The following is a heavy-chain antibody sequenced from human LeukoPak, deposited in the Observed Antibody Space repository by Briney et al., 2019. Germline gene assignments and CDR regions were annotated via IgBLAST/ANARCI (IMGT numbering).Heavy chain of an antibody. Sequence: PSETLSLTCAVYGGSFSDYYWSWIRQPPGKGLEWIGEINHSGSTNYYPSLKSRVTISLDTSKIQFSLKLSSVTAADTAVYYCARHPRDYSNYVRLRYFDYWGQGTLVTVSS. V-gene: IGHV4-34*01. D-gene: IGHD4-11*01. J-gene: IGHJ4*02. CDR1: GGSFSDYY. CDR2: INHSGST. CDR3: ARHPRDYSNYVRLRYFDY.